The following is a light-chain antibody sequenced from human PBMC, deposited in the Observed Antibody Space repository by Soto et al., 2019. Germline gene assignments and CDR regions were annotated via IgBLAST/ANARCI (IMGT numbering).Light chain of an antibody. Sequence: DIQMTQSPSSLSPFVGDRVTITCRASQSISRYLNWYQQKPGKAPKLLIYAASSLQSGVPSRFSGTGSGPDFTLTISSLQPEDVAPYYCQQSYSAPYTFGPGTRV. V-gene: IGKV1-39*01. CDR1: QSISRY. J-gene: IGKJ3*01. CDR3: QQSYSAPYT. CDR2: AAS.